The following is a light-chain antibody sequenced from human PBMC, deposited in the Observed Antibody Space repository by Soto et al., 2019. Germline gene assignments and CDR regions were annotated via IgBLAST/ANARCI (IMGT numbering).Light chain of an antibody. CDR3: QQHNQWPIT. CDR2: YIS. Sequence: EIGMTQSAATLSGSPGETASLSCGASQSAGNFLAWYQHKPGQAPSLRIYYISTRATGIPARFSGSMCGTEFHLTINRLQSEDSVVYYCQQHNQWPITFGQGTRLEIK. V-gene: IGKV3-15*01. J-gene: IGKJ5*01. CDR1: QSAGNF.